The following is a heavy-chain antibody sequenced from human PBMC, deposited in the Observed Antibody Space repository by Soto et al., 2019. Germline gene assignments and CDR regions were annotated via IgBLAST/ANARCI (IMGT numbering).Heavy chain of an antibody. CDR3: ASDFDSSGYYQYYIDY. CDR1: GFTFSSYA. Sequence: PGGSLRLSCEASGFTFSSYAMHWVRQAPGKGQEWVAVISYDGSNKYYADSVKGRFTISRDNSKNTLYLQMNSLRAEDTAVYYCASDFDSSGYYQYYIDYRGQGTLVTVS. V-gene: IGHV3-30-3*01. D-gene: IGHD3-22*01. J-gene: IGHJ4*02. CDR2: ISYDGSNK.